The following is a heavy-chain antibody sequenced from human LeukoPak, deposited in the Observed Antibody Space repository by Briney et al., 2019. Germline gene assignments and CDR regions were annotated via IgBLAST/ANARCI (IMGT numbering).Heavy chain of an antibody. CDR1: GFTFSSSA. D-gene: IGHD3-3*01. J-gene: IGHJ4*02. V-gene: IGHV1-58*02. CDR3: AADDLLEGY. CDR2: IVVGSGKT. Sequence: EASVKVSCKTSGFTFSSSAIQWMRQARGQRLEWIGWIVVGSGKTNYAQKFQERVTIYRDMSTSTAYMEVRSLRYDDTAVYYCAADDLLEGYWGRGSLVTVSS.